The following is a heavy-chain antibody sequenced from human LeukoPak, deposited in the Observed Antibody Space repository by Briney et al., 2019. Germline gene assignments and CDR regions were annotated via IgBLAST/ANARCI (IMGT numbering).Heavy chain of an antibody. CDR2: ISWNSGSR. CDR3: ARDSFSEAAAGADAFDI. D-gene: IGHD6-13*01. V-gene: IGHV3-9*01. J-gene: IGHJ3*02. Sequence: GGSLRLSCAASGFTFDDYAMHWVRQAPGKGLERVSGISWNSGSRAYADSVKGRFTISRDNAKNSLYLQMNSLRAEDTAVYYCARDSFSEAAAGADAFDIWGQGTMVTVSS. CDR1: GFTFDDYA.